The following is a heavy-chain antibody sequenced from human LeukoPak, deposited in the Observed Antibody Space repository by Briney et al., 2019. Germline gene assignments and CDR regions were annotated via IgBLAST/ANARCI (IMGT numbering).Heavy chain of an antibody. J-gene: IGHJ6*03. CDR1: GYTFTSYY. Sequence: ASVKVSCKASGYTFTSYYMHWVRQAPGQGLEWMGWINPYSGGRNNAQKFQGRVTMTRDTSISTAYMELSRLRSDDTAVYYCARGAEYYYYMDVWVKGTTV. CDR2: INPYSGGR. CDR3: ARGAEYYYYMDV. V-gene: IGHV1-2*02.